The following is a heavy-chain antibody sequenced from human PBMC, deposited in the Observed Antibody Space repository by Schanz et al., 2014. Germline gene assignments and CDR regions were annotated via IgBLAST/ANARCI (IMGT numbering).Heavy chain of an antibody. CDR3: AKIERNED. V-gene: IGHV3-23*01. Sequence: EVQLLESGGGLVQPGGSLRLSCAASGFTFSSYAMSWVRQAPGKGLEWVSGFDAHDGRAYYADSVKGRFTISRDNAKNSLFLQMNSLRAEDTAVYYCAKIERNEDWGQGTLVTVSS. D-gene: IGHD1-1*01. J-gene: IGHJ4*02. CDR1: GFTFSSYA. CDR2: FDAHDGRA.